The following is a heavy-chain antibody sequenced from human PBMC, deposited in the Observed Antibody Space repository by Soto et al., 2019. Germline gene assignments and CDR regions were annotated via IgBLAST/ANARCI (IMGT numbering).Heavy chain of an antibody. Sequence: SETLSLTCRISGGSISNYYWSWIRQPPGKGLEWIGYVYYRGSTNYNPSLKSRVTISVDTSKNHFSLTLTSVTAADTAVYFCAAGEVRWEKWSYCDEWGQGARVTVSS. CDR3: AAGEVRWEKWSYCDE. J-gene: IGHJ4*02. CDR1: GGSISNYY. D-gene: IGHD7-27*01. V-gene: IGHV4-59*01. CDR2: VYYRGST.